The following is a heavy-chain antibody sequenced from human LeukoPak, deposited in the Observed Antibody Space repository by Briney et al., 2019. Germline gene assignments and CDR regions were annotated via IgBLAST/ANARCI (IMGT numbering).Heavy chain of an antibody. J-gene: IGHJ4*02. CDR3: AKGRYCTAYYPLDF. CDR2: ISSSSSSI. Sequence: GSLKLSCAASGFSFSSYAMSWVRQAPGKGLEWVSFISSSSSSINYADSVKGRFTISRDNAKNSLYLQMNSLRAEDTAVYYCAKGRYCTAYYPLDFRGQGTLVTVSS. CDR1: GFSFSSYA. D-gene: IGHD2-8*02. V-gene: IGHV3-21*01.